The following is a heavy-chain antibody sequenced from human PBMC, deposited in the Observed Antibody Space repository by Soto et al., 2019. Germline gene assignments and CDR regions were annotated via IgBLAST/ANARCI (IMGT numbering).Heavy chain of an antibody. D-gene: IGHD3-22*01. Sequence: GGSLKLSCAASGFTFSSYWMSWVRQAPGKGLEWVANIKQDGSEKYYVDSVKGRFTISRDNAKNSLYLQMNSLRAEDTAVYYCARVYYDSSGYYRYYYYYGMDVWGQGTTVTVSS. J-gene: IGHJ6*02. CDR2: IKQDGSEK. CDR1: GFTFSSYW. CDR3: ARVYYDSSGYYRYYYYYGMDV. V-gene: IGHV3-7*01.